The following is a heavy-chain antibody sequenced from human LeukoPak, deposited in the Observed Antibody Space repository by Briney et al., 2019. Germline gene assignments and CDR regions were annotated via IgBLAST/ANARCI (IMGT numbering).Heavy chain of an antibody. CDR2: IRSKAYGGTT. V-gene: IGHV3-49*04. J-gene: IGHJ4*02. Sequence: GGSLRLSCTASGFTFGDYAMSWVRQAPGKGLEGVGFIRSKAYGGTTEYAASVKGRFTISRDDSKSIAYLQMNSLKTEDTAVYYCTRGSLLRHFDYWGQGTLVTVSS. D-gene: IGHD2-15*01. CDR3: TRGSLLRHFDY. CDR1: GFTFGDYA.